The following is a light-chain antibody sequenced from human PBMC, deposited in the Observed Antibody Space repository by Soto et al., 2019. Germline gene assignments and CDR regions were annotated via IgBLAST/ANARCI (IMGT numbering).Light chain of an antibody. J-gene: IGKJ2*01. CDR3: QQYTNWPYT. CDR2: GAS. Sequence: EIVMTQSPATLSVSPGERASLSCRASQSVGRNLAWYQQTAGQAPRLLIYGASTRATGIPARFSCSGSGTEFTLTISSLQSEDFAVYSCQQYTNWPYTFGQGTKLEIK. V-gene: IGKV3-15*01. CDR1: QSVGRN.